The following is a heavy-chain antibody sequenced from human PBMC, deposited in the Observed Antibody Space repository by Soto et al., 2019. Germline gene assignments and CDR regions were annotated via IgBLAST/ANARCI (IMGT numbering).Heavy chain of an antibody. J-gene: IGHJ4*02. CDR3: ATKSRGWYGLYDY. D-gene: IGHD6-19*01. V-gene: IGHV4-30-4*01. CDR1: GGSISSGDYY. CDR2: IYYSGST. Sequence: SETLSLTCTVSGGSISSGDYYWSWIRQPPGKGLEWIGYIYYSGSTYYNPSLKSRVTISVDTSKNQFSLKLSSVTAADTAVYYCATKSRGWYGLYDYWGQGTLVTVSS.